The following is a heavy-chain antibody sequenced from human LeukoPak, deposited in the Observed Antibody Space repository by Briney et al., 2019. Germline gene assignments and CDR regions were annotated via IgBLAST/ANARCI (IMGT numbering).Heavy chain of an antibody. CDR3: ARGDYYGSGLKAY. CDR2: INPNSGGT. J-gene: IGHJ4*02. Sequence: ASVKVSCKASGYTFTGYYMHWVRQAPGQGLEWMGWINPNSGGTNYAQKFQGRVTMTRDTSISTAYMELSRLRSDDTAVYYCARGDYYGSGLKAYWGQGTLVTVSS. D-gene: IGHD3-10*01. V-gene: IGHV1-2*02. CDR1: GYTFTGYY.